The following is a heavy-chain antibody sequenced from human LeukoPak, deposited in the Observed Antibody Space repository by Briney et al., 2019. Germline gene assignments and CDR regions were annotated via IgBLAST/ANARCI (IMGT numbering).Heavy chain of an antibody. CDR1: GFTFSSYA. J-gene: IGHJ4*02. D-gene: IGHD3-3*01. CDR2: ISGSGGST. V-gene: IGHV3-23*01. CDR3: AKDRITIFGVVIMKGGYYFDY. Sequence: PGGSLRLSCAASGFTFSSYAMSWVRQAPGKGLEWASAISGSGGSTYYADSVKGRFTISRDNSKNTLYLQMNSLRAEDTAVYYCAKDRITIFGVVIMKGGYYFDYWGQGTLVTVSS.